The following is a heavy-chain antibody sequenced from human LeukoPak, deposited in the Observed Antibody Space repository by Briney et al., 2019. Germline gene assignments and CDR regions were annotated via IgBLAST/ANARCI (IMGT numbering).Heavy chain of an antibody. CDR3: ARPLGSYDAFDI. CDR2: IWYDGSNK. Sequence: GGSLRLSCAASGFTFSSYGMHWVRQAPGKGLEWVAVIWYDGSNKYYADSVKGRFTISRDNSKNTLYLQMNSLRAEDTAVYYCARPLGSYDAFDIWGQGTMVTVSS. V-gene: IGHV3-33*08. J-gene: IGHJ3*02. D-gene: IGHD2-15*01. CDR1: GFTFSSYG.